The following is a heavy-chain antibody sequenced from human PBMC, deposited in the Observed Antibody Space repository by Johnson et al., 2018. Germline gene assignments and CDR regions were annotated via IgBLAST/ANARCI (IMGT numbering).Heavy chain of an antibody. J-gene: IGHJ6*02. CDR1: GFTFSDYY. CDR2: ISSSSSYI. CDR3: ATGVEVEDIVVVYYGAKYGMDV. Sequence: QVQLVQSGGGLVKPGGSLRLSCAASGFTFSDYYMSWIRQAPGKGLEWVSYISSSSSYIYYADSVKGRFTISRDNAKNSLYLQMNSLRAEDTAVYYCATGVEVEDIVVVYYGAKYGMDVWGQGTTVTVSS. V-gene: IGHV3-11*05. D-gene: IGHD2-2*01.